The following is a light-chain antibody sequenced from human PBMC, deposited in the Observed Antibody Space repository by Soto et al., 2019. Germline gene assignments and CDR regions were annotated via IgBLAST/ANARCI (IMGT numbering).Light chain of an antibody. Sequence: DIQMTQSPSTLSASVGDRVTITCRASQSMNDWLAWDQQKPGKAPKVLIYDASSLQSGVPSRFSGSGSGTEFTLTIDSLQPDAVATYYCLRYNAFSQTFGQGTKVEI. CDR1: QSMNDW. CDR3: LRYNAFSQT. V-gene: IGKV1-5*01. J-gene: IGKJ1*01. CDR2: DAS.